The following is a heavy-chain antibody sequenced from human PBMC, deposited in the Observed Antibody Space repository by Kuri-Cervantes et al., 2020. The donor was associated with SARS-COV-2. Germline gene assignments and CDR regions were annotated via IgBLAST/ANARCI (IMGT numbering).Heavy chain of an antibody. J-gene: IGHJ3*02. V-gene: IGHV3-23*01. CDR2: ISGSGGST. CDR1: GFTFNTYN. D-gene: IGHD2-15*01. Sequence: GESLKISCTASGFTFNTYNMKWVRQAPGKGLEWVSAISGSGGSTYYADSVKGRFTISRDNSKNTLYLQMNSLRAEDTAVYYCARDIIVVMSDAGEPSGDAFDIWGQGTMVTVSS. CDR3: ARDIIVVMSDAGEPSGDAFDI.